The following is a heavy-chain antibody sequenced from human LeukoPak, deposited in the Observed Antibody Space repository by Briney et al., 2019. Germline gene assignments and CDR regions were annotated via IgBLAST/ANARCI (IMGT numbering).Heavy chain of an antibody. D-gene: IGHD6-13*01. Sequence: GYLRLSCAASGFTFSNCAMSWVRQAPGKGLEWVSALCGRGRRTYSAVSVKGRFTLSRDNPKNTLYLQMSSLRAEDTAVYYFAKEGRSWYVHAYFYYWGQGCLVTVSS. J-gene: IGHJ4*02. CDR1: GFTFSNCA. V-gene: IGHV3-23*01. CDR3: AKEGRSWYVHAYFYY. CDR2: LCGRGRRT.